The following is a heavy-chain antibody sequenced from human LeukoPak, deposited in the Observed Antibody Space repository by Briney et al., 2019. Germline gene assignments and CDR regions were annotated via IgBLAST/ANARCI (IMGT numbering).Heavy chain of an antibody. D-gene: IGHD4-17*01. CDR3: ARDYADYVGYFFFDY. J-gene: IGHJ4*02. Sequence: PGGSLRLSCAASGFTFNNYAMNWVRQAPGKGLEWVSSISGGGETTYYADSVKGRFTISRDNSQNTLYLQMNSLRAEDTAVYYYARDYADYVGYFFFDYWGQGTLVTVSS. CDR1: GFTFNNYA. V-gene: IGHV3-23*01. CDR2: ISGGGETT.